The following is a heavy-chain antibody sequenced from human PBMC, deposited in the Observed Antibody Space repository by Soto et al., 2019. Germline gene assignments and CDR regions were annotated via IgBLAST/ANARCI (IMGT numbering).Heavy chain of an antibody. CDR3: ARDDTTTDAFDI. V-gene: IGHV3-74*01. D-gene: IGHD1-26*01. CDR2: INSDGSST. CDR1: GFTFSSYW. Sequence: PGGSLRLSCAASGFTFSSYWMHWVRQAPGKGLVWVSRINSDGSSTSYADSVKGRFTISRDNSKNTLSLEMNSLRAEDTAVYYCARDDTTTDAFDIWGQGTMVTVSS. J-gene: IGHJ3*02.